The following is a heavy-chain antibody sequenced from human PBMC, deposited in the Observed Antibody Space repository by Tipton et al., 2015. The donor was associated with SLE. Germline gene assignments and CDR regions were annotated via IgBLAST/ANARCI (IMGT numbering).Heavy chain of an antibody. Sequence: QSGPEVKKPGASVKVSCKASGYTFTSYGISWVRQAPGQGLEWMGIINPSGGSTSYAQKFQGRVTMTRDTSTSTVYMELSSLRSEDTAVYYCARDGRVAAAGKGFDYWGQGTLVTVSS. CDR1: GYTFTSYG. J-gene: IGHJ4*02. CDR2: INPSGGST. CDR3: ARDGRVAAAGKGFDY. V-gene: IGHV1-46*01. D-gene: IGHD6-13*01.